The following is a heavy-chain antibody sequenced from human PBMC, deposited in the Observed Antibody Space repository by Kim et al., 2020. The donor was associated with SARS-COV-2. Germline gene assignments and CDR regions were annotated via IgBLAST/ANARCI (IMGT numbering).Heavy chain of an antibody. V-gene: IGHV1-69*04. Sequence: KFQGRVTITADKSTSTAYMELSSLRSEDTAVYYCARERTNYYDSSGNFDYWGQGTLVTVSS. J-gene: IGHJ4*02. D-gene: IGHD3-22*01. CDR3: ARERTNYYDSSGNFDY.